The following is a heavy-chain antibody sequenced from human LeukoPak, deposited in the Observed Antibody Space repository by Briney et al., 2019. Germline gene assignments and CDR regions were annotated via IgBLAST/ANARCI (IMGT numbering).Heavy chain of an antibody. J-gene: IGHJ4*02. V-gene: IGHV4-61*02. CDR2: IYTSGST. CDR1: GGSVSSGGYC. D-gene: IGHD5-24*01. CDR3: ATELAT. Sequence: SQTLSLTCTVSGGSVSSGGYCWTWIRRPAGKGLEWIGRIYTSGSTNYNPSLKSRVTMSIDTSKNQFSLKLSSVTAADTAVYYCATELATWGQGTLVTVSS.